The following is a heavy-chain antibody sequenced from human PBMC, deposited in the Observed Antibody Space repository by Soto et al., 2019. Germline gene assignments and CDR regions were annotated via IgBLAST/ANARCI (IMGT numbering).Heavy chain of an antibody. D-gene: IGHD2-21*01. J-gene: IGHJ4*02. V-gene: IGHV3-30*03. CDR2: ISYDERKT. CDR3: ATAIPLWSTCPDAY. CDR1: GFTFRNFD. Sequence: QVQLVESGGGVVQPGRSLRLSCAASGFTFRNFDMHWVRQAPGKGLEWVALISYDERKTFYADSVKGRFTISRDNSENSLYLQMSSLRGEDSAVYFCATAIPLWSTCPDAYWGQGTLVTVFS.